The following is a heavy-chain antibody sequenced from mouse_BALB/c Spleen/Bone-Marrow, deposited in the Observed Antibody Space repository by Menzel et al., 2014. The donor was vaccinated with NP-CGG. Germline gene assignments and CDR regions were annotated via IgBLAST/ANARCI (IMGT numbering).Heavy chain of an antibody. Sequence: VQLQQSGAELARPGASVQMSCKASGSTFTNYTMHWIKQRPGQGLEWIGYINPSSGYTNYNQKFKVKATLTADKSSSTAYMQLSSLTSEASAVYYCARGHYGSGYSAVDYWGQGTSVTVSS. CDR3: ARGHYGSGYSAVDY. V-gene: IGHV1-4*01. CDR2: INPSSGYT. CDR1: GSTFTNYT. J-gene: IGHJ4*01. D-gene: IGHD1-1*01.